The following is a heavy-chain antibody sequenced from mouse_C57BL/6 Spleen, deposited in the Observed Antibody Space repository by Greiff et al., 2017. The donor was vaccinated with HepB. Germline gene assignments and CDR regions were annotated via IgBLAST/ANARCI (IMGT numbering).Heavy chain of an antibody. V-gene: IGHV1-42*01. J-gene: IGHJ4*01. Sequence: EVQLQQSGPELVKPGASVKISCKASGYSFTGYYMNWVKQSPEKSLEWIGEINPSTGGTTYNQKFKAKATLTVDKSSSTAYMQLKSLTSEDSAVYDCARYYYGSSYDYAMDYWGQGTSVTVSS. CDR1: GYSFTGYY. CDR2: INPSTGGT. D-gene: IGHD1-1*01. CDR3: ARYYYGSSYDYAMDY.